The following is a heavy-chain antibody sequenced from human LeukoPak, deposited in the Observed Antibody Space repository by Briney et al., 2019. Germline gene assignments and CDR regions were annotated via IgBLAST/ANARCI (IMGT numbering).Heavy chain of an antibody. CDR1: GGSFSGYY. J-gene: IGHJ5*02. D-gene: IGHD6-13*01. CDR3: ARVIAAAGTDWFDP. Sequence: PSETPSLTCAVYGGSFSGYYWSWIRQPPGKGLEWIGSIYHSGSTYYNPSLKGRVTISVDTSKNQFSLKLSSVTAADTAVYYCARVIAAAGTDWFDPWGQGTLVTVSS. V-gene: IGHV4-34*01. CDR2: IYHSGST.